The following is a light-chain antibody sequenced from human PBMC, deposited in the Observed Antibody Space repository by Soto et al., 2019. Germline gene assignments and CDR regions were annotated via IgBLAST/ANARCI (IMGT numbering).Light chain of an antibody. V-gene: IGKV1-39*01. J-gene: IGKJ1*01. CDR2: AAS. CDR1: QSISTY. Sequence: DIPMTQSPSSLSASVGDRVTITCRASQSISTYLNWYQQRPGKAPKLLIYAASSLHSGVPSRFSGSGSETDFTLTISSLQPEDFATYSCQQTYSTPPTFGQGTKVEMK. CDR3: QQTYSTPPT.